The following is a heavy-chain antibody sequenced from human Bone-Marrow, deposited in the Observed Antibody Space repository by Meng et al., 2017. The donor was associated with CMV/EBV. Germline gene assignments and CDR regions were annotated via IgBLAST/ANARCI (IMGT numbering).Heavy chain of an antibody. D-gene: IGHD6-19*01. V-gene: IGHV3-74*01. CDR3: ARDEYSSGLGAFDI. CDR2: INSDGSST. J-gene: IGHJ3*02. CDR1: GFNFSSYW. Sequence: GESLKISCAASGFNFSSYWMYWVRQAPGKGLVWVSRINSDGSSTRHADSVKGRFTISRDNAKNSLYLQMNSLRAEDTAVYYCARDEYSSGLGAFDIWGQGTMVTVSS.